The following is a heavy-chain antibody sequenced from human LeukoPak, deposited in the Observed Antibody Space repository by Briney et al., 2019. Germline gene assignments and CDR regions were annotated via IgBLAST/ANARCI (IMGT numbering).Heavy chain of an antibody. CDR3: ARDRGYSYDYALDY. CDR1: GFSFSSYE. V-gene: IGHV3-48*03. Sequence: GGSLTLSCAASGFSFSSYEMNWVRQAPGKGLEWVSYISSSGSTMYSADSVKGRFTISRDNAKNSLYLQMNSLRAEDTGVYYCARDRGYSYDYALDYWGQGTPVTVSS. D-gene: IGHD5-18*01. CDR2: ISSSGSTM. J-gene: IGHJ4*02.